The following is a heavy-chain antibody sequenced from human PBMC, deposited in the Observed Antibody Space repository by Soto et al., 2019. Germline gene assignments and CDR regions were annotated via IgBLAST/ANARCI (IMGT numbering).Heavy chain of an antibody. CDR2: IDPSDSYT. CDR3: ARTSMQGRGYSYGHGYRDV. Sequence: PGESLKISCKGSGYSFTSYWISWVRQMPGKGLEWMGRIDPSDSYTNYSPSFQGHVTISADKSISTAYLQWSSLKASDTAMYYSARTSMQGRGYSYGHGYRDVWAKGTTVTVSS. J-gene: IGHJ6*03. D-gene: IGHD5-18*01. CDR1: GYSFTSYW. V-gene: IGHV5-10-1*01.